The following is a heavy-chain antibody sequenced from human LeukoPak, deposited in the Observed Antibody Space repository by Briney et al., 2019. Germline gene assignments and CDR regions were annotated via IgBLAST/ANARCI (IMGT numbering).Heavy chain of an antibody. V-gene: IGHV3-21*01. CDR1: GFTFSSYS. Sequence: GGSLRLSCAASGFTFSSYSMNLVRQAPGKGLEWVSSISSSSSYIYYADSVKGRFTISRDNAKNSLYLQMNSLRAEDTAVYYCARDTYYYDSSGYQAWGQGTLVTVSS. D-gene: IGHD3-22*01. J-gene: IGHJ5*02. CDR3: ARDTYYYDSSGYQA. CDR2: ISSSSSYI.